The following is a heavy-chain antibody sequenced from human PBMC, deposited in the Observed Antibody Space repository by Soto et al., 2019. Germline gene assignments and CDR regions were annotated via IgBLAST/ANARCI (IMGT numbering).Heavy chain of an antibody. D-gene: IGHD3-10*01. J-gene: IGHJ6*02. CDR3: ARSRAQLLWFGELTPEAMDV. CDR2: IDPSDSYT. CDR1: GYSFTSYW. V-gene: IGHV5-10-1*01. Sequence: PGESLKISCKGSGYSFTSYWISWVRQMPGKGLEWMGRIDPSDSYTNYSPSFQGHVTISADKSTSTAYLQWSSLKASDTAMYYCARSRAQLLWFGELTPEAMDVWGQGTTVTVSS.